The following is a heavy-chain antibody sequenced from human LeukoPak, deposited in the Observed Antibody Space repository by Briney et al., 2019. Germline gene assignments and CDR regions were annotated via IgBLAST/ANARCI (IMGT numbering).Heavy chain of an antibody. CDR3: ARDLGPGLLWFGETPTNYYYGMDV. Sequence: ASVKVSCKASGYTFTSYYMHWVRQAPGQGLEWMGIINPSGGSTNYAQKFQGRVTMTRDTSTSTVYMELSSLRSEDTAVYYCARDLGPGLLWFGETPTNYYYGMDVWGQGTTVTVSS. D-gene: IGHD3-10*01. CDR1: GYTFTSYY. V-gene: IGHV1-46*01. J-gene: IGHJ6*02. CDR2: INPSGGST.